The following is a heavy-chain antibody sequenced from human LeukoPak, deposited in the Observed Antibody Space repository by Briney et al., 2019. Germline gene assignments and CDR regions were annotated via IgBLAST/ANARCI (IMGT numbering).Heavy chain of an antibody. J-gene: IGHJ4*02. V-gene: IGHV1-69*13. CDR2: IIPIFGTA. CDR1: GGTFRSYA. CDR3: ARDQGYRYGYGDFDY. Sequence: SVKVSCKASGGTFRSYAISWVRPAPGQGLEWMGGIIPIFGTANYAQKFQGRVTITADESTSTAYMELSSLRSEDTAVYYCARDQGYRYGYGDFDYWGQGTLVTVSS. D-gene: IGHD5-18*01.